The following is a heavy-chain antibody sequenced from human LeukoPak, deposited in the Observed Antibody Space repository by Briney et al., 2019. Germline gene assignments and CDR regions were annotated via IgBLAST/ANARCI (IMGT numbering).Heavy chain of an antibody. CDR2: IYSGGST. V-gene: IGHV3-53*01. D-gene: IGHD3-22*01. CDR3: ARAVKGNWFDP. CDR1: GFTVSSNY. J-gene: IGHJ5*02. Sequence: GGSLRLSCAASGFTVSSNYMSWVRQAPGKGLEWVSVIYSGGSTYYADSVKGRFTISRDNSKNTLYLQMNSLRAEDTAVYYCARAVKGNWFDPWGQGTLVTVSS.